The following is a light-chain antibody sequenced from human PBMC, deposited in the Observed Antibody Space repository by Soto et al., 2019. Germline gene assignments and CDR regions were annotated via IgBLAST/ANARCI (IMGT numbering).Light chain of an antibody. CDR1: QSVTIF. CDR2: DTS. CDR3: QQRSNWPLT. V-gene: IGKV3-11*01. Sequence: EIVLTQSPATLSLSPGERATLSCRASQSVTIFLAWYQQKPGQAPSLLIYDTSNRATGIPPRFSGSGSGTDFTLTISSLEPEDFAVYYCQQRSNWPLTFGGGTKVEIK. J-gene: IGKJ4*01.